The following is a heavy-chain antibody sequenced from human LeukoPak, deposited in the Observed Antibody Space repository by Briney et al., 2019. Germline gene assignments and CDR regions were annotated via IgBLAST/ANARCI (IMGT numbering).Heavy chain of an antibody. D-gene: IGHD5-18*01. Sequence: SETLSLTCTVSGGSISSYYWSWIRLPPGKGLEWIGYIYYTGATYYNPSLKSRVTISLDASKNQFSLKLSSVTAADAAVYYCARAGYSYGTGYYFDYWGRGALVTVSS. CDR1: GGSISSYY. J-gene: IGHJ4*02. CDR2: IYYTGAT. V-gene: IGHV4-59*01. CDR3: ARAGYSYGTGYYFDY.